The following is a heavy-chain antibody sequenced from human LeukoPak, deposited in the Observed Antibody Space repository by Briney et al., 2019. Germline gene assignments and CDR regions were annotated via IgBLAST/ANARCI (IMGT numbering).Heavy chain of an antibody. CDR2: ISSSSSTI. D-gene: IGHD3-3*01. J-gene: IGHJ3*02. CDR3: AKLMGVVLDAFDI. CDR1: GFTFSSYS. Sequence: GGSLRLSCAASGFTFSSYSMNWVRQAPGKGLEWVSYISSSSSTIYYADSVKGRFTISRDNSKNTLYLQMNSLRAEDTAVYYCAKLMGVVLDAFDIWGQGTMVTVSS. V-gene: IGHV3-48*01.